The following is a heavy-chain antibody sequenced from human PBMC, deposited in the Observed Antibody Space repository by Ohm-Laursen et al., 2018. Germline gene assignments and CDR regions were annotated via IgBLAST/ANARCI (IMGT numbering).Heavy chain of an antibody. V-gene: IGHV3-48*01. D-gene: IGHD3/OR15-3a*01. J-gene: IGHJ6*02. CDR2: ISSSSSTI. CDR1: GFTFSSYS. CDR3: ARDGVDFWTGRPYYYYGMDV. Sequence: SLRLSCAASGFTFSSYSMNWVRQAPGKGLEWVSYISSSSSTIYYADSVKGRFTISRDNAKNSLYLQMNSLRAEDTAVYYCARDGVDFWTGRPYYYYGMDVWGQGTTVTVSS.